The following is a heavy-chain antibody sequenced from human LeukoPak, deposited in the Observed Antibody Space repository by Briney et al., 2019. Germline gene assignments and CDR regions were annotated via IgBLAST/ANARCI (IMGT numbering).Heavy chain of an antibody. J-gene: IGHJ5*02. V-gene: IGHV4-34*01. D-gene: IGHD5-12*01. CDR3: ARFDIVATNWFDP. CDR2: ITHSGSS. Sequence: PSETLPLTCAVYGGSFTGYYWSWIRQPPGKGLEWIGDITHSGSSTYNPSLKSRVTISVDTSKNQFSLKLMSVTAADTAMYYCARFDIVATNWFDPWGQGTLVTVSS. CDR1: GGSFTGYY.